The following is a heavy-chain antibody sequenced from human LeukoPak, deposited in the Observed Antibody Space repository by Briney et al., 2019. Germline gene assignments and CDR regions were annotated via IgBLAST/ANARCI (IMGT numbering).Heavy chain of an antibody. CDR1: GFTFSSYA. CDR3: AKRWIQLWLQGGFD. D-gene: IGHD5-18*01. CDR2: ISGSGGST. J-gene: IGHJ4*02. V-gene: IGHV3-23*01. Sequence: PGGSLRLSCAASGFTFSSYAMSWVRQAPGKGLEWVSAISGSGGSTYYADSVKGRLTISRDNSKNTLYLQMNSLRAEDTAVYYCAKRWIQLWLQGGFDWGQGTLVTVSS.